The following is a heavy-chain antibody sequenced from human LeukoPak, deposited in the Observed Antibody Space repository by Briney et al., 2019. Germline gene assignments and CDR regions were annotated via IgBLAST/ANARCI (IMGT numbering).Heavy chain of an antibody. Sequence: GGSLRLSCAASGFTFSTYWMSWVRQAPGKGLEEVANIKEDGSEKYYGDSVKGRFTISRDNAKNSLYLEMNSLRVEDTAVYYCARDSSGYQWGQGTLVTVSS. V-gene: IGHV3-7*01. CDR2: IKEDGSEK. CDR3: ARDSSGYQ. J-gene: IGHJ4*02. D-gene: IGHD3-22*01. CDR1: GFTFSTYW.